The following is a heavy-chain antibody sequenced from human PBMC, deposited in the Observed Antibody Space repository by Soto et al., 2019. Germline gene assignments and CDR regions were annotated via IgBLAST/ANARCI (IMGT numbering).Heavy chain of an antibody. CDR3: AKAQWEPRKVHYYYYGMDV. Sequence: GGSLRLSCAASGFTFSSYAMSWVRQAPGKGLEWVSAISGSGGSTYYADSVKGRFTISRDNSKNTLYLQMNSLRAEDTAVYYCAKAQWEPRKVHYYYYGMDVWGQGTTVTVSS. D-gene: IGHD1-26*01. CDR1: GFTFSSYA. J-gene: IGHJ6*02. CDR2: ISGSGGST. V-gene: IGHV3-23*01.